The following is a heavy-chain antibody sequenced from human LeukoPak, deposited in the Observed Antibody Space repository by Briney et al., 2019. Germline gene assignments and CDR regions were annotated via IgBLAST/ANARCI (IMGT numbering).Heavy chain of an antibody. D-gene: IGHD3-22*01. CDR1: GFTFSSYA. Sequence: GGSLRLSCAASGFTFSSYAMTWVRQGPGKGLEWVSTISGSGGNTYYADSVKGRFTISRDNSKNTLYLQMNSLRAEDTAVYYRAKDYDSSGYYYDYWGQGTLVTVSS. V-gene: IGHV3-23*01. CDR2: ISGSGGNT. CDR3: AKDYDSSGYYYDY. J-gene: IGHJ4*02.